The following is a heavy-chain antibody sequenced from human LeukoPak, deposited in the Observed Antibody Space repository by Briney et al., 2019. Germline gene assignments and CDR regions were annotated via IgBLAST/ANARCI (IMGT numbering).Heavy chain of an antibody. J-gene: IGHJ1*01. Sequence: SETLSLTCAVSGGSLSSSNWWSWVRQPPGKGLEWIGEIYHSGSTNYNPSLKSRVTISVDKSKNQFSLKLSSVTAADTAVYYCARDGYSRATKYFQHWGQGTLVTVSS. CDR3: ARDGYSRATKYFQH. D-gene: IGHD5-12*01. CDR1: GGSLSSSNW. V-gene: IGHV4-4*02. CDR2: IYHSGST.